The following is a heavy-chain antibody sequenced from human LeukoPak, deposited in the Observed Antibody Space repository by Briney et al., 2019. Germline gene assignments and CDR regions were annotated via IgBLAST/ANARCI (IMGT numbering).Heavy chain of an antibody. D-gene: IGHD1-14*01. J-gene: IGHJ5*02. Sequence: GGSLRLSCAASGFIFSNYWMSWVRQAPGKGLEWVANMKQDGREKYLVDSVKGRFTISRDNAKNSVYLQMNSLRAEDTAVYYCARGGKPGNWFDPWGQGTLVTVSS. CDR1: GFIFSNYW. CDR2: MKQDGREK. CDR3: ARGGKPGNWFDP. V-gene: IGHV3-7*01.